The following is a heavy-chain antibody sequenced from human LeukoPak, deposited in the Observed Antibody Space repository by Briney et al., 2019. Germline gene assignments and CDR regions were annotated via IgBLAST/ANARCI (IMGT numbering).Heavy chain of an antibody. D-gene: IGHD3-22*01. J-gene: IGHJ4*02. CDR2: IRSKTVGGTT. CDR1: GFSFNNAW. CDR3: TLGSNRYDSSDFDY. Sequence: GGSLRLSCAASGFSFNNAWMIWVRQAPGKGLEWVGRIRSKTVGGTTESAAPVKGRFIISRDDSKNMLYLQMNSLKIEDTAVYYCTLGSNRYDSSDFDYWGQGTLVTVSS. V-gene: IGHV3-15*07.